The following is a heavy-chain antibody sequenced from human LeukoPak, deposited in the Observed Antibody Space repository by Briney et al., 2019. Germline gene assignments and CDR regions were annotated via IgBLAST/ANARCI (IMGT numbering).Heavy chain of an antibody. V-gene: IGHV3-23*01. CDR2: ISGSGGST. J-gene: IGHJ4*02. CDR1: GFTFSSYA. D-gene: IGHD6-19*01. Sequence: GGSLRLSCAAPGFTFSSYAMSWVRQAPGKGLEWVSAISGSGGSTYYADSVKGRFTISRDNSKNTLYLQMNSLRAEDTAVYYCAKDFNGPYSSDWTVFDYWGQGTLVTVSS. CDR3: AKDFNGPYSSDWTVFDY.